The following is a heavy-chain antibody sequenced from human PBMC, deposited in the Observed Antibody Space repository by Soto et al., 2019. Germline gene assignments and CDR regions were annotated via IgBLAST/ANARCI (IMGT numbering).Heavy chain of an antibody. D-gene: IGHD1-1*01. CDR3: AGLRQVLDQNFDS. CDR1: GGSINSYY. CDR2: IFHTGST. V-gene: IGHV4-59*08. Sequence: PSETLSLTCTVSGGSINSYYWSWIRQPPGKGLEWVGYIFHTGSTNYNPSLKSRVTISVDTSKNQFSLKLSSVTAADTAVYYCAGLRQVLDQNFDSWGQGSLVTVSS. J-gene: IGHJ4*02.